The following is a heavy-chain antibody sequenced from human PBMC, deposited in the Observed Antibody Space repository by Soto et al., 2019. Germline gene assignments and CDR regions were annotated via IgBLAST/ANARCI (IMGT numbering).Heavy chain of an antibody. V-gene: IGHV4-34*01. CDR1: GGSLTGYY. CDR3: ARSREQWLVDAFDI. CDR2: INPTGSP. J-gene: IGHJ3*02. D-gene: IGHD6-19*01. Sequence: PSETLSLTCVVYGGSLTGYYWSWIRQPPGRGLEWIGEINPTGSPKYNPSLMSRVTISVDTSKNQFSMKLSSVTAADTAVFYCARSREQWLVDAFDIWGQGTTVTVSS.